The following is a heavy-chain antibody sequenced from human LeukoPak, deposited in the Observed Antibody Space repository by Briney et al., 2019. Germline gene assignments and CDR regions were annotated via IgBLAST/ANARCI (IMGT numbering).Heavy chain of an antibody. D-gene: IGHD1-26*01. CDR3: ARLAGAGSSGFDY. Sequence: PGRSLRLSCAASGFTFNSYAMHWVRQAPGKGLEWVSSISSSSSYMKYAESVRGRFTISRDNAKNSLYLHMSSLRAEDTAVYYCARLAGAGSSGFDYWGQGTLVTVSS. J-gene: IGHJ4*02. V-gene: IGHV3-21*01. CDR1: GFTFNSYA. CDR2: ISSSSSYM.